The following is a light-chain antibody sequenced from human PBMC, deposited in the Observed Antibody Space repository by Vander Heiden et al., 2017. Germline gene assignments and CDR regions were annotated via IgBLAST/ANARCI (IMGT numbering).Light chain of an antibody. V-gene: IGLV3-25*03. CDR2: KDD. J-gene: IGLJ2*01. CDR3: QSSDSSGLYHVV. CDR1: ALPKQF. Sequence: SFELPQPPSVSVSPGQTARITCSGDALPKQFAYWYQQKPGQAPILLIYKDDERPSGISERFSGSSSGTTVTLTISGVQAEDEADYYCQSSDSSGLYHVVFGGGTKLTVL.